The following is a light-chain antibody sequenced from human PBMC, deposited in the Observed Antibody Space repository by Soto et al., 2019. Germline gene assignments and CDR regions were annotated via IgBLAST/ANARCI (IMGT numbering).Light chain of an antibody. V-gene: IGKV3-20*01. CDR2: GAS. CDR3: QQYGSSPPFT. Sequence: EIVLTQSPGTLSLSPGERATLSCRASQSVSSSYLAWYQQKPGQAPRLLIYGASSRATGIPDRFSGSGSGTDFTLNISRLEHEDFAVYYGQQYGSSPPFTFGPGTKVDIK. J-gene: IGKJ3*01. CDR1: QSVSSSY.